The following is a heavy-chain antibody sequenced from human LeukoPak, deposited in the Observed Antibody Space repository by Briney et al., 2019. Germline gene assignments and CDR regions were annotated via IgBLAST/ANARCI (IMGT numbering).Heavy chain of an antibody. CDR3: ARWSTPLHYYYCYGMDV. Sequence: SETLSLTCAVYGGSFSGYYWSWIRQPPGKGLEWIGEINHSGSTNYNPSLKSRVTISVDTSKNQFSLKLSSVTAADTAVYYYARWSTPLHYYYCYGMDVWGQGTTVTVSS. V-gene: IGHV4-34*01. CDR1: GGSFSGYY. CDR2: INHSGST. J-gene: IGHJ6*02.